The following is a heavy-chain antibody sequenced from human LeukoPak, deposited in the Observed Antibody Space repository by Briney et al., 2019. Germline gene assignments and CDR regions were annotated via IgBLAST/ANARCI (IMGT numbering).Heavy chain of an antibody. D-gene: IGHD3-22*01. V-gene: IGHV4-59*01. CDR1: GGSLSSYY. J-gene: IGHJ1*01. CDR2: IYYSGST. CDR3: ARLKYYYDSSGYRAEYFQH. Sequence: SETLSLTCTVSGGSLSSYYWNWIRQPPGKGLEWIGYIYYSGSTNYNPSLKSRVTISLDTSKNQFSLNLTSVTAADTAVYYCARLKYYYDSSGYRAEYFQHWGQGTLVTVSS.